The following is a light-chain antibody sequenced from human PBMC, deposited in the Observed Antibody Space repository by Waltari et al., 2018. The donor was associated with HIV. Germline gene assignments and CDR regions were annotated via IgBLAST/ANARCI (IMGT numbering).Light chain of an antibody. CDR2: EGI. J-gene: IGLJ3*02. V-gene: IGLV2-23*01. Sequence: QSALTQPASVSGSPGQSITISCTGTSSDVGNYNIVSWYQQHPGKAPKLMIYEGIKRPSGVSNRISGSKSCNTASLTISGLQAEDESDYYCCSYGGSSNWVFGGGTKLTVL. CDR3: CSYGGSSNWV. CDR1: SSDVGNYNI.